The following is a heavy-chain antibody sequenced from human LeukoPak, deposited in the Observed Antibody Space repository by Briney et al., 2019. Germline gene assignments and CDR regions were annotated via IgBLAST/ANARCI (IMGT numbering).Heavy chain of an antibody. Sequence: PSETLSLTCTISGGSIGSYFWSWIRQPPGKGLEWIGYIFYTGSTNCSPSLKSRVTISLDTSKNQFSLNLTSVTAADTAVYFCARIRSSLTVDYWGQGTLVSVSS. CDR2: IFYTGST. CDR1: GGSIGSYF. J-gene: IGHJ4*02. D-gene: IGHD3-10*01. V-gene: IGHV4-59*01. CDR3: ARIRSSLTVDY.